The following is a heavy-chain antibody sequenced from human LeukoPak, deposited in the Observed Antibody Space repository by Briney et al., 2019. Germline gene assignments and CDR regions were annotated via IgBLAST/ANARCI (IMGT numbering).Heavy chain of an antibody. V-gene: IGHV1-2*02. D-gene: IGHD3-9*01. Sequence: GASVKVSCKASGYTFTGYYMHWVRQAPGQGLEWIGWINPNSGGTNYAQKFQGRVTMTRDTSISTAYMELSRLRSDDTAVYYCARVILTGYGNYYYGMDVWGQGTTVTVSS. CDR1: GYTFTGYY. CDR2: INPNSGGT. CDR3: ARVILTGYGNYYYGMDV. J-gene: IGHJ6*02.